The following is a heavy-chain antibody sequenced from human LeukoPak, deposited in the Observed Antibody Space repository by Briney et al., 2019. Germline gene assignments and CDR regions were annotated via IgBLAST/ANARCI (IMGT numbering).Heavy chain of an antibody. V-gene: IGHV1-69*13. CDR2: IIPIFDTA. J-gene: IGHJ5*02. D-gene: IGHD3-3*01. CDR1: GYTFTCYY. Sequence: ASVKVSCKASGYTFTCYYMQWVRQAPGQGREGMGGIIPIFDTANYAQKFQGRVTITADESTSTAYMELSSLRSEDTAVYYCARDNEWLSPYNWFDPWGQGTLVTVSS. CDR3: ARDNEWLSPYNWFDP.